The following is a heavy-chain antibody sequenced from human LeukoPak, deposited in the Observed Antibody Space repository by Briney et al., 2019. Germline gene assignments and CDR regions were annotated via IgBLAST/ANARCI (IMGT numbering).Heavy chain of an antibody. CDR3: ARDDFSTYPGLNYFDY. D-gene: IGHD4-11*01. J-gene: IGHJ4*02. V-gene: IGHV1-3*01. CDR1: GYTFTHYA. CDR2: TNVGNDYT. Sequence: ASVTVSCKASGYTFTHYAVHWVRQAPGQRREWMGWTNVGNDYTESSQKFQDRLTITSDTTATTVYMELSSLRSEDTAVYYCARDDFSTYPGLNYFDYWGQGSLVTVSS.